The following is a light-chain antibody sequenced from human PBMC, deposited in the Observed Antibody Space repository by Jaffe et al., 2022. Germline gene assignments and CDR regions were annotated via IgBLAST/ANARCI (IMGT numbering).Light chain of an antibody. CDR1: TNDIGAYNA. V-gene: IGLV2-14*03. J-gene: IGLJ2*01. CDR3: NSYSKTIPVL. CDR2: DVS. Sequence: QSALTQPASVSGSPGQSITISCSGSTNDIGAYNAVSWYQQYPGQAPKLIIFDVSHRPSGVSPRFSGSKSGNTASLTISGLQADDEAHYYCNSYSKTIPVLFGGGTKLTVL.